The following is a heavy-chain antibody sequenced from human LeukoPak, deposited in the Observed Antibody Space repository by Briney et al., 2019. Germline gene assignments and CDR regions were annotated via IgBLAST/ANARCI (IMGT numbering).Heavy chain of an antibody. D-gene: IGHD3-3*01. V-gene: IGHV1-8*01. CDR1: GYTFTSYD. CDR2: MNPNSGNT. CDR3: ARSPTYYDFWSGYLRYYYYYYGMDV. J-gene: IGHJ6*02. Sequence: APVKVSCKASGYTFTSYDINWVRQATGQGLEWMGWMNPNSGNTGYAQKFQGRVTMTRNTSISTAYMELSSLRSEDTAVYYCARSPTYYDFWSGYLRYYYYYYGMDVWGQGTTVTVSS.